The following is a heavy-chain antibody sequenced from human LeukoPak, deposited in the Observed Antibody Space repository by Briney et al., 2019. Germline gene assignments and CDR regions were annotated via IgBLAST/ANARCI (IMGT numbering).Heavy chain of an antibody. J-gene: IGHJ1*01. CDR1: GFTFSNYY. D-gene: IGHD6-19*01. Sequence: PGGSLRLSCAASGFTFSNYYMTWIRQAPGKGLQWISFISDSGNTIYYADSVEGRFTISRDNAKNSLYLQMHSLRAEDTAMSYCARSTLPGRSGRTEFSQHSGQGTPVTLSS. CDR2: ISDSGNTI. V-gene: IGHV3-11*01. CDR3: ARSTLPGRSGRTEFSQH.